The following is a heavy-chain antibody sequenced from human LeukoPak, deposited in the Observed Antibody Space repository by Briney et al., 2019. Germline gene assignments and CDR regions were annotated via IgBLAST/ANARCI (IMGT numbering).Heavy chain of an antibody. CDR2: IYYSGST. V-gene: IGHV4-59*12. Sequence: PSETLSLTCTVSGGSISSYYWSWIRQPPGKGLEWIGYIYYSGSTNYNPSLKSRVTMSVDTSKNQFSLKLSSVTAADTAVYYCARDQYYYDSSGYSFDYWGQGTLVTVSS. J-gene: IGHJ4*02. D-gene: IGHD3-22*01. CDR3: ARDQYYYDSSGYSFDY. CDR1: GGSISSYY.